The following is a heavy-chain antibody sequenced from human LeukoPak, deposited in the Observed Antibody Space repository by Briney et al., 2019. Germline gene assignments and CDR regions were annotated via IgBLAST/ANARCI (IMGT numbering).Heavy chain of an antibody. J-gene: IGHJ4*02. Sequence: GRSLRLSCAASGFTFSSYAMHWVRQAPGKGLEWVAVISYDGSNKYYADSVKGRFTTSRDNSKNTLYLQMNSLRAEDTAVYYCARDLIVGATTDDYWGQGTLVTVSS. CDR3: ARDLIVGATTDDY. CDR1: GFTFSSYA. V-gene: IGHV3-30-3*01. CDR2: ISYDGSNK. D-gene: IGHD1-26*01.